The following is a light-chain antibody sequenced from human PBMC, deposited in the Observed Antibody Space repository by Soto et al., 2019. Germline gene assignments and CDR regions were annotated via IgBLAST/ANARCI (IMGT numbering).Light chain of an antibody. Sequence: DIQMTQSPSSLSASVGDRVSITCRASQNINTRLNWFQQRPGEVPNLLIYAASTLHSGVPSRFSGRGYGTDFTLIISSLQPEDFATYYCQQAYNHPVTFGQGTRLDIK. CDR2: AAS. CDR3: QQAYNHPVT. J-gene: IGKJ5*01. CDR1: QNINTR. V-gene: IGKV1-39*01.